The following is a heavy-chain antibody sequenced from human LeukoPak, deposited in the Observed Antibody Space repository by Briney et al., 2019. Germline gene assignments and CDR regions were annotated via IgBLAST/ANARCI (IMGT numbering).Heavy chain of an antibody. CDR2: IIPIFGTA. CDR1: GGTFSSYA. D-gene: IGHD3-3*01. Sequence: ASVKVPCKASGGTFSSYAISWVRQAPGQGLEWMGRIIPIFGTANYAQKFQGRVTITTDESTSTAYMELSSLRSEDTAVYYCARGPLHDFWSGYLDYWGQGTLVTVSS. J-gene: IGHJ4*02. CDR3: ARGPLHDFWSGYLDY. V-gene: IGHV1-69*05.